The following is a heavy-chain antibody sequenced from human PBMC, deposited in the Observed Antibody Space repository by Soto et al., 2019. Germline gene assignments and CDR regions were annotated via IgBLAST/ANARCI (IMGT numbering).Heavy chain of an antibody. D-gene: IGHD6-13*01. Sequence: SETLSLTCTVSGGSISSSSYYWGWIRQPPGRGLEWIGSIYYSGSTYYNPSLKSRVTISVDTSKNQFSLKLSSVTAADTAVYYCARRGGYSNIAAAGHFAYWGQGTLVTVSS. CDR1: GGSISSSSYY. J-gene: IGHJ4*02. CDR2: IYYSGST. CDR3: ARRGGYSNIAAAGHFAY. V-gene: IGHV4-39*01.